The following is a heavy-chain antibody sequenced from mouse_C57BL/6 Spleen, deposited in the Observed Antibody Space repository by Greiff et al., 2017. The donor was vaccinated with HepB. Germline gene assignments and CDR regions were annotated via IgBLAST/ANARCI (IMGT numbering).Heavy chain of an antibody. Sequence: GGGLVQPKGSLKLSCAASGFSFNTYAMTWVRQAPGKGLEWVARIRSKSNNYATYYADSVKDRFTISRDDSESMLYLQMNNLKTEDTAMYYCVRHKNYYGSSHWYFDVWGTGTTVTVSS. CDR2: IRSKSNNYAT. CDR1: GFSFNTYA. D-gene: IGHD1-1*01. V-gene: IGHV10-1*01. J-gene: IGHJ1*03. CDR3: VRHKNYYGSSHWYFDV.